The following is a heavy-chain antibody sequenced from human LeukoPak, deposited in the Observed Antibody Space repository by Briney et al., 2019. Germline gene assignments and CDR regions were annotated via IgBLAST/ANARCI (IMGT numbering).Heavy chain of an antibody. CDR3: ARDKPTLPSGGADYGMDV. J-gene: IGHJ6*02. CDR1: GYTFTGYY. D-gene: IGHD3-16*01. CDR2: INPNSGGT. V-gene: IGHV1-2*02. Sequence: ASVKDSCKASGYTFTGYYMHWVRQAPGQGLEWMGWINPNSGGTNYAQKFQGRVTMTRDTSISTAYMELSRLRSDDTAVYYCARDKPTLPSGGADYGMDVWGQGTTVTVSS.